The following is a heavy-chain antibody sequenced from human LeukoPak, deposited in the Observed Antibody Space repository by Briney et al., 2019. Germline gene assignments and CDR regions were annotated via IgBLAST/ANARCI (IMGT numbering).Heavy chain of an antibody. J-gene: IGHJ4*02. CDR3: ARQKYYDSSAFDY. V-gene: IGHV4-39*01. Sequence: SETLSLTCIVSGGSISSSSFYWGWVRQPPGKGLEWIGSIPYSGSTFCNPSLKSRISISVDTSKNQFSLKLSSVTAADTAVYYCARQKYYDSSAFDYWGQGTLVTVSS. D-gene: IGHD3-22*01. CDR1: GGSISSSSFY. CDR2: IPYSGST.